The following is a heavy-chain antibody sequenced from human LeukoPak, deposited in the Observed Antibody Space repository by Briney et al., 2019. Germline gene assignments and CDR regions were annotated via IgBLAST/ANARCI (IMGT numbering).Heavy chain of an antibody. J-gene: IGHJ5*02. CDR1: GFTFSSYA. V-gene: IGHV3-23*01. CDR2: ISGSGGST. CDR3: AKQNWGYCSSTSCSPPS. Sequence: GGSLRLSCAASGFTFSSYAMSWVRQAPGKGLEWVSAISGSGGSTYYADSVKGRFTIPRDNSKNTLYLQMNSLRAEDTAVYYCAKQNWGYCSSTSCSPPSWGQGTLVTVSS. D-gene: IGHD2-2*01.